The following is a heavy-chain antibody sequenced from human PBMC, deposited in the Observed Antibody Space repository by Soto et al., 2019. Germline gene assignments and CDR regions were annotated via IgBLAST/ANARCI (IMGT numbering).Heavy chain of an antibody. J-gene: IGHJ6*02. CDR1: GGTFSSYT. Sequence: QVQLVQSGAEVKKPGSSVKVSCKASGGTFSSYTISWVRQAPGQGLEWMGRIIPILGIANYAQKFQGRVTTTADKSTSTAYMELSSLRSEDTAVYYCARDPLYRSSFYYYYGMDVWGQGTTVTVSS. CDR2: IIPILGIA. V-gene: IGHV1-69*08. D-gene: IGHD6-13*01. CDR3: ARDPLYRSSFYYYYGMDV.